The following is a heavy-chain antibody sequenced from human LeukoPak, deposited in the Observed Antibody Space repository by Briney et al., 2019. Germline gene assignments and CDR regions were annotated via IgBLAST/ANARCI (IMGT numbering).Heavy chain of an antibody. J-gene: IGHJ4*02. CDR2: INHSGST. Sequence: SETLSLTCAVYGGSFSGYYWSWIRQPPGKGLEWIGEINHSGSTNYNPSLKSRVTISVDTSKNQFSLKLSSVTAADTAVYYCARGLGVPRYFDWLLQGSFDYWGQGTLVTVSS. CDR1: GGSFSGYY. CDR3: ARGLGVPRYFDWLLQGSFDY. V-gene: IGHV4-34*01. D-gene: IGHD3-9*01.